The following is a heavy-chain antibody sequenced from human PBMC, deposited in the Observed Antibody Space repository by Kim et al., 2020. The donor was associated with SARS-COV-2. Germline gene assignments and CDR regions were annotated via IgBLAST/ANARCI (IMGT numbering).Heavy chain of an antibody. Sequence: GGSLRLSCAASGFTFSSYGMHWVRQAPGKGLEWVAVIWYDGSNKYYADSVKGRFTISRDNSKNTLYLQMNSLRAEDTAVYYCAREPRGGWYGIGYYYYGMDVWGQGTTVTVSS. CDR2: IWYDGSNK. J-gene: IGHJ6*02. D-gene: IGHD6-19*01. CDR3: AREPRGGWYGIGYYYYGMDV. CDR1: GFTFSSYG. V-gene: IGHV3-33*01.